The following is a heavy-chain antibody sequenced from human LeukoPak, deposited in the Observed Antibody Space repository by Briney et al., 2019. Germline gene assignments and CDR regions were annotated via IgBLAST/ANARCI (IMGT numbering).Heavy chain of an antibody. CDR3: AKDMVSGIAAAGRLDY. CDR1: GFTFSRYS. Sequence: GGSLRLSCVASGFTFSRYSMNWVRQAPGKGLEWVSGISWNSGSIGYADSVKGRFTISRDNAKNSLYLQMNSLRAEDTALYYCAKDMVSGIAAAGRLDYWGQGTLVTVSS. D-gene: IGHD6-13*01. CDR2: ISWNSGSI. V-gene: IGHV3-9*01. J-gene: IGHJ4*02.